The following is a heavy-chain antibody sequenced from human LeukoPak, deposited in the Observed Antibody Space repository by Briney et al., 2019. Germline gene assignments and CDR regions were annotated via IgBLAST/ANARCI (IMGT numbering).Heavy chain of an antibody. V-gene: IGHV3-23*01. CDR2: ISGSGGST. Sequence: GGSLRLSCAASGFTFSSYAMSWVRQAPGKGLEWVSAISGSGGSTYYADSVKGRFTISRDNSKSTLYLQLNSLRAEDTAVYYCAKGGDYEIYYYYYYMDVWGKGTTVTVSS. D-gene: IGHD4-17*01. CDR3: AKGGDYEIYYYYYYMDV. J-gene: IGHJ6*03. CDR1: GFTFSSYA.